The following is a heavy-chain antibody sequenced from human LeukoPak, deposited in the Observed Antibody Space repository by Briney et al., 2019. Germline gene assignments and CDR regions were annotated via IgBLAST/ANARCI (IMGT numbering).Heavy chain of an antibody. CDR2: IYTSGST. CDR1: GGSISSYY. D-gene: IGHD2-2*01. Sequence: PSETLSLTCTVSGGSISSYYWSWIRQPAGKGLEWIGRIYTSGSTNYNPSLKSRVTMSVDTSKNQFSLKLSSVTAADTAVYYCARVPAANYYYYYYMDVWGKGTTVTVSS. J-gene: IGHJ6*03. CDR3: ARVPAANYYYYYYMDV. V-gene: IGHV4-4*07.